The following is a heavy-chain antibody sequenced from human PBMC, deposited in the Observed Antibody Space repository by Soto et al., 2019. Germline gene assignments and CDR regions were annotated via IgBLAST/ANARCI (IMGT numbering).Heavy chain of an antibody. CDR2: ISGSGGST. CDR1: GFTFSSYA. J-gene: IGHJ4*02. Sequence: GGSLRLSCAASGFTFSSYAMSWVRQAPGKGLEWVSAISGSGGSTYYADSVKGRFTISRDNSKNTLYLQMNSVIAEDTAVYYCAKVHRRYDSSGRHYWGQGTLVTVSS. CDR3: AKVHRRYDSSGRHY. V-gene: IGHV3-23*01. D-gene: IGHD3-22*01.